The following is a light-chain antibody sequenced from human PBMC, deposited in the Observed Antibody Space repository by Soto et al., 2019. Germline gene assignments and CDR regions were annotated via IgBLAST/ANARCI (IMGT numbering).Light chain of an antibody. CDR1: TSNIGAGYE. V-gene: IGLV1-40*01. CDR3: QSFDSSLGGSWV. CDR2: GHN. Sequence: QPVLTQPPSVSGAPGQRVTISCTGSTSNIGAGYEVHWYQQVPGTAPKLLVSGHNNRPAEVPDRFFGSKSGTSASLPITGLLAEEEADYYCQSFDSSLGGSWVFGGGTKVTVL. J-gene: IGLJ3*02.